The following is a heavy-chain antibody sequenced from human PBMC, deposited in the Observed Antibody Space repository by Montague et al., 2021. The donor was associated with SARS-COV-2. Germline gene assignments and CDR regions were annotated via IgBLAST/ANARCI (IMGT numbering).Heavy chain of an antibody. CDR1: GGSISSSSSY. CDR3: ARDGGTVTTFLGVGYVRGELNWFDP. D-gene: IGHD4-17*01. Sequence: SETLSLTCTVSGGSISSSSSYWGWIRQPPGKGLELIGSMDYSGSTYYXPSLKRRVTISVDTSRNQFSLKLSSVTAADTAVYYCARDGGTVTTFLGVGYVRGELNWFDPWGQGTLVTVSS. CDR2: MDYSGST. V-gene: IGHV4-39*07. J-gene: IGHJ5*02.